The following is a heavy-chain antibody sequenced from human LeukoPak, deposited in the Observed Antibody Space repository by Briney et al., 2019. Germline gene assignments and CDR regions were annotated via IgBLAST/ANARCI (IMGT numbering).Heavy chain of an antibody. Sequence: PSEILPLTCTVSGSSIRSGNYYWQWIRQPPGGGLEWIGSIHYSGTTYSNPSLKSRVTISVDTSKNQFSLRLNSVTATDTALYYCARRPPGSYFDYWGQGILVTVSS. CDR2: IHYSGTT. D-gene: IGHD3-10*01. J-gene: IGHJ4*02. CDR1: GSSIRSGNYY. V-gene: IGHV4-39*01. CDR3: ARRPPGSYFDY.